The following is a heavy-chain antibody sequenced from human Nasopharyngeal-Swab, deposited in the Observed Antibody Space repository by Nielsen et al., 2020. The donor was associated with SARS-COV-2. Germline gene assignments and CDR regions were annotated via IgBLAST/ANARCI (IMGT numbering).Heavy chain of an antibody. Sequence: ASVKVSCKASGYTFTSSGISWVRQAPGQGLEWMGWISAYNGNTNYTQKFQGRVTMTTDTFTSTAYMELRNLTSYDTAVYYCARDRQCGYWGQGTLVTVSS. V-gene: IGHV1-18*01. CDR3: ARDRQCGY. CDR2: ISAYNGNT. CDR1: GYTFTSSG. D-gene: IGHD6-19*01. J-gene: IGHJ4*02.